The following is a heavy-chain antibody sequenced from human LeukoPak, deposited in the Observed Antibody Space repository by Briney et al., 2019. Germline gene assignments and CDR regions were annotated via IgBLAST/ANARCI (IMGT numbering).Heavy chain of an antibody. CDR2: IIPIFGTA. V-gene: IGHV1-69*13. Sequence: ASVKVSCKASGGTFISYAISWVRQAPGQGLEWMGGIIPIFGTANYAQKFQGRVTITADESTSTAYMELSSLRSEDTAVYYCARGRYPGGHFDYWGQGTLVTVSS. CDR3: ARGRYPGGHFDY. CDR1: GGTFISYA. J-gene: IGHJ4*02. D-gene: IGHD3-16*01.